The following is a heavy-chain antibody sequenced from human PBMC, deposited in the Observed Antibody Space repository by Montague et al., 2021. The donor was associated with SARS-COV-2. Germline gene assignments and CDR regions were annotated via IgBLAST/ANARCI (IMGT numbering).Heavy chain of an antibody. CDR3: ARGNRIAVAGTDFDY. D-gene: IGHD6-19*01. J-gene: IGHJ4*02. CDR2: IYHSGST. Sequence: SETLSLTCTVSGYSISSGYYWGWIRQPPGKGLEWIGSIYHSGSTYYNPSLKSRVTISVDTSKNQFSLKLSSVTAADTAVYYCARGNRIAVAGTDFDYWGQGTLVTVSS. V-gene: IGHV4-38-2*02. CDR1: GYSISSGYY.